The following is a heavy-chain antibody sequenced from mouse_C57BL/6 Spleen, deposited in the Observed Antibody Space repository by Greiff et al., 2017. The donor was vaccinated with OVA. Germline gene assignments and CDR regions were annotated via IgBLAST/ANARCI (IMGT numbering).Heavy chain of an antibody. J-gene: IGHJ2*01. Sequence: QVQLQQPGAELVKPGASVKLSCKASGYTFTSYWMQWVKQRPGQGLEWIGEIDPSDSSTNYNQKFKGKATLTVDTSSSTAYMQLSSLTSEDSAVYYCARHWGGLDYWGQGTTLTVSS. CDR2: IDPSDSST. CDR1: GYTFTSYW. D-gene: IGHD4-1*01. V-gene: IGHV1-50*01. CDR3: ARHWGGLDY.